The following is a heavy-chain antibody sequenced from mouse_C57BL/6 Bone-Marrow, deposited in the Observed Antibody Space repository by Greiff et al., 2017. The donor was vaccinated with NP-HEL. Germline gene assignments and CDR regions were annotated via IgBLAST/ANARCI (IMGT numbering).Heavy chain of an antibody. CDR2: INPNYGTT. V-gene: IGHV1-39*01. CDR3: ARTGYYDYDPWYFDV. Sequence: EVQLVESGPELVKPGASVKISCKASGYSFTDYNMNWVKQSNGKSLEWIGVINPNYGTTSYNQKFKGKATLTVDQSSSTAYMQLNSLTSEDSAVYYCARTGYYDYDPWYFDVWGTGTTVTVSS. D-gene: IGHD2-4*01. CDR1: GYSFTDYN. J-gene: IGHJ1*03.